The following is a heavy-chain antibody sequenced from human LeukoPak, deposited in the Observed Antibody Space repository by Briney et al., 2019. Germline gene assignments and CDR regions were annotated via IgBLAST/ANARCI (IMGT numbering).Heavy chain of an antibody. CDR1: GGTFSSYA. Sequence: ASVTVSCKASGGTFSSYAISWVRQAPGQGLEWMGGIIPIFGTANYAQKFQGRVTITADESTSTAYMELSSLRSEDTAVYYCARGSPESDYVWFDPWGQGTLVTVSS. CDR2: IIPIFGTA. CDR3: ARGSPESDYVWFDP. V-gene: IGHV1-69*13. J-gene: IGHJ5*02. D-gene: IGHD4-17*01.